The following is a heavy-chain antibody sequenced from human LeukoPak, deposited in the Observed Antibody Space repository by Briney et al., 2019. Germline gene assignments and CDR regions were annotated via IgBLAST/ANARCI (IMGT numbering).Heavy chain of an antibody. V-gene: IGHV1-69*06. CDR3: ARVVYCSSTSCYNWFDP. CDR2: IIPIFGTA. CDR1: GGTFSSYA. D-gene: IGHD2-2*01. J-gene: IGHJ5*02. Sequence: SVKVSCKASGGTFSSYAISWVRQAPGQGLEWMGRIIPIFGTANYAQKFQGGVTITADKSTSTAYMELSSLRSEDTAVYYCARVVYCSSTSCYNWFDPWGQGTLVTVSS.